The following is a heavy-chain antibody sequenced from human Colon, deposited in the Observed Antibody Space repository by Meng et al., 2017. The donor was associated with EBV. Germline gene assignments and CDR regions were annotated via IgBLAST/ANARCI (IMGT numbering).Heavy chain of an antibody. D-gene: IGHD3-16*02. CDR3: ARAHTLGELSSAGY. V-gene: IGHV4-4*02. CDR1: GDSISSDIW. J-gene: IGHJ4*02. CDR2: VYHRGDT. Sequence: QVQLQESGPGLVKPSGTLSLTCTVSGDSISSDIWWSWVRQPPGKGLEWIGEVYHRGDTNYNPSLKSRVDISVDKSKNQFSLKLTSVTAADTAVYYCARAHTLGELSSAGYWGQGTRVTVSS.